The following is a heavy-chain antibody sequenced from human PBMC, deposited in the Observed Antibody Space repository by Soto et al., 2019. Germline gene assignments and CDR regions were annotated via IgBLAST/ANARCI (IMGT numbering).Heavy chain of an antibody. V-gene: IGHV3-23*01. CDR1: GFTFSSCA. CDR2: ISGSGVSA. D-gene: IGHD1-1*01. Sequence: EVRLLESGGGLVQPGGSLRLSCAASGFTFSSCAMSWVRQTAGKGLEWVSGISGSGVSAFYADSVKGRFTISRDNSKNTVSLQMNSLRAEDTAVYYCAKGVYNWNDEGVDYWGQGTLVTVSS. CDR3: AKGVYNWNDEGVDY. J-gene: IGHJ4*02.